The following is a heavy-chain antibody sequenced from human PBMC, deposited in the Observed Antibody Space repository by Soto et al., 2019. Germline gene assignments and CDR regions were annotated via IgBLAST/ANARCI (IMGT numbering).Heavy chain of an antibody. V-gene: IGHV1-69*08. CDR1: GGTFSSYT. Sequence: QVQLVQSGAEVKKPGSSVKVSCKASGGTFSSYTISWVRQAPGQGLEWMGRIIPILGIANYAQKFQGRVTITADKSTSTAYIELSSLRSEDTAVYYCARERDTVTTKYYFDYWGQGTLVTVSS. J-gene: IGHJ4*02. D-gene: IGHD4-17*01. CDR3: ARERDTVTTKYYFDY. CDR2: IIPILGIA.